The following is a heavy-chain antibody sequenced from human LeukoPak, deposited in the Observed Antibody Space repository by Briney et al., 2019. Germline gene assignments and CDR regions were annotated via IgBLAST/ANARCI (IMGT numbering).Heavy chain of an antibody. CDR1: GYSLTSSW. D-gene: IGHD1-26*01. CDR2: VYPGDSDT. CDR3: ARRAAEWELLVY. Sequence: PGESLKISCKGSGYSLTSSWIGWVRQMPGKGLEWMGLVYPGDSDTRYSPSFQGQATISADKSISTAYLQWSSLKASDTAMYYCARRAAEWELLVYWGQGTLVTVSS. V-gene: IGHV5-51*01. J-gene: IGHJ4*02.